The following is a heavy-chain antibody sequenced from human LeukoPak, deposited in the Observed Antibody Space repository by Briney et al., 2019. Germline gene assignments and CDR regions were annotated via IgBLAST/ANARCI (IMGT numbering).Heavy chain of an antibody. CDR3: AKDRGDGYTNFDY. V-gene: IGHV3-30*18. Sequence: PGRSLRLSCAASGFTFSSYGMHWVRQAPGKGLEWVAVISYDGSNKYYADSVKGRFTFSRDNSKNTLYLQMNSLTAEDTAVYYCAKDRGDGYTNFDYWGQGTLVTVSS. CDR1: GFTFSSYG. CDR2: ISYDGSNK. D-gene: IGHD5-24*01. J-gene: IGHJ4*02.